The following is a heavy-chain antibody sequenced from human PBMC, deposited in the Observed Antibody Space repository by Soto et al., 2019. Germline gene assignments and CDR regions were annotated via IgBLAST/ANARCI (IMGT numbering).Heavy chain of an antibody. CDR1: GYTFTSYG. Sequence: QVQLVQSGAEVKKPGASVKVSCKASGYTFTSYGISWVRQAPGQGLEWMGWISAYNGNTNYAQKLQGRVTMTTDTSTSTAYMELRSLRSADTAVYYCARDPATSIAAAGHYGMDVWGQGTTVTVSS. D-gene: IGHD6-13*01. V-gene: IGHV1-18*01. CDR2: ISAYNGNT. J-gene: IGHJ6*02. CDR3: ARDPATSIAAAGHYGMDV.